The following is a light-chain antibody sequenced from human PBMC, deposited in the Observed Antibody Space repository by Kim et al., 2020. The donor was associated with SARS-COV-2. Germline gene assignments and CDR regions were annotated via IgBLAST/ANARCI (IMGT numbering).Light chain of an antibody. CDR3: QAWDSSTVV. CDR2: QHN. J-gene: IGLJ2*01. V-gene: IGLV3-1*01. CDR1: KLGDKY. Sequence: SVSPGQTASITCSGDKLGDKYAFWYQQKPGQSPVLVMFQHNKRPSGISQRFSGSNSGNTAILTISGTRAIDEADYYCQAWDSSTVVFGGGTQLTVL.